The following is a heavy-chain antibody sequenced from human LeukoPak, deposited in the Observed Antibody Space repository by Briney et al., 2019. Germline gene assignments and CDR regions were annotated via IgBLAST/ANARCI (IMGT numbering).Heavy chain of an antibody. CDR3: ARQAAGKNWFDP. CDR2: IYYSGST. J-gene: IGHJ5*02. Sequence: SETLSLTCAVYGGSFSGYYWSWIRQPPGKGLEWIGSIYYSGSTYYNPSLKSRVTISVDTSQNQFSLKLSSVTAADTAVYYCARQAAGKNWFDPWGQGTLVAVSS. D-gene: IGHD2-15*01. V-gene: IGHV4-34*01. CDR1: GGSFSGYY.